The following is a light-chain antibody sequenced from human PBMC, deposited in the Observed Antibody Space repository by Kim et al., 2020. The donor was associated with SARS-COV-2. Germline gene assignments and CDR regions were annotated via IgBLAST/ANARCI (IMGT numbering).Light chain of an antibody. Sequence: ALVQTVAMPCQGDGLRTDAASWYQHKPGQAPVLVILARKHRPSGIPDRFAGSSSGNTASLTITEAQAEDEADYFCNSRDISDHHVLFGGGTQLTVL. CDR1: GLRTDA. V-gene: IGLV3-19*01. CDR3: NSRDISDHHVL. CDR2: ARK. J-gene: IGLJ3*02.